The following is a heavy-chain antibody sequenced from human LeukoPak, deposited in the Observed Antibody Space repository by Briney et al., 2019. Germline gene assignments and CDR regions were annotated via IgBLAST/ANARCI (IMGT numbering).Heavy chain of an antibody. D-gene: IGHD3-10*01. J-gene: IGHJ3*02. CDR3: ARLTLVRGVIDVFDI. V-gene: IGHV4-30-2*01. Sequence: SETLSLTCTVSGGSISSGGYYWSWIRQPPGKGLEWIGYIYHSGSTYYNPSLKSRVTISVDTSKNQFSLKLSSVTAADTAVYYCARLTLVRGVIDVFDIWGQGTMVTVSS. CDR1: GGSISSGGYY. CDR2: IYHSGST.